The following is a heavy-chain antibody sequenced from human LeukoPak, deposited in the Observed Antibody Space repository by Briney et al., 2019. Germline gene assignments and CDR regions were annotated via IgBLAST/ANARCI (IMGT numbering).Heavy chain of an antibody. CDR2: INPNSGGT. V-gene: IGHV1-2*02. D-gene: IGHD6-19*01. Sequence: ASVKVSCKASRYTFTGYYIHWVRQAPGQGREGMGWINPNSGGTNYPQKFQGRVTLTRDTSISTAYMELSRLRSDATAVYYCARSGAGKQWLVTYYFDYWGQGTLVTVSS. CDR3: ARSGAGKQWLVTYYFDY. J-gene: IGHJ4*02. CDR1: RYTFTGYY.